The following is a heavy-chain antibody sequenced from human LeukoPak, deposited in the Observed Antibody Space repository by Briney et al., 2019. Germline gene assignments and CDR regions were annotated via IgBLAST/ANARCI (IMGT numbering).Heavy chain of an antibody. CDR3: TKGVLGGTQSVSAGLDY. D-gene: IGHD3-16*01. Sequence: QPGRSLRLSCAASGFTFSHYGMHWIRQPPGKGLEWVAVMSYDGSNKYYADSVEGRFTIPRDNSKNTLYLQMNSLRAEDTAVYYCTKGVLGGTQSVSAGLDYWGQGTLVTVSS. J-gene: IGHJ4*02. CDR1: GFTFSHYG. CDR2: MSYDGSNK. V-gene: IGHV3-30*18.